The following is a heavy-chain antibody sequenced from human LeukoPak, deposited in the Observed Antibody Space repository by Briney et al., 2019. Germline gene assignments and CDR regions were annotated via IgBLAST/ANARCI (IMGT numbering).Heavy chain of an antibody. CDR1: GFPISSGFS. D-gene: IGHD2-2*03. J-gene: IGHJ4*02. CDR3: ARPRHTSMDIFDY. Sequence: SETLSLTCAVFGFPISSGFSWAWIRQSPGKGLEWIASISYSATTYYKPSLESRLFISADTSNNQFSVRLTSVTAADTAVYYCARPRHTSMDIFDYWGQGNLVTVSS. CDR2: ISYSATT. V-gene: IGHV4-38-2*01.